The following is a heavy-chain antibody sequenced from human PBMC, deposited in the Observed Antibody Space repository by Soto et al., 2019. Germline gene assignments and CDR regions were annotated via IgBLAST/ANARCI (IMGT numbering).Heavy chain of an antibody. V-gene: IGHV3-23*01. CDR3: AKGGYSSSWNVFDY. CDR1: GLTFSTYA. CDR2: ISGGGGDT. D-gene: IGHD6-13*01. Sequence: EVQLLETGGGLVQPAGSLRLSCAASGLTFSTYAMSWVRQAPGKGLEWVSGISGGGGDTSYAGSVKGRFTISRDNSKNTLFLQMNSLRAEDTAIYYCAKGGYSSSWNVFDYWGQGTLVTVSS. J-gene: IGHJ4*02.